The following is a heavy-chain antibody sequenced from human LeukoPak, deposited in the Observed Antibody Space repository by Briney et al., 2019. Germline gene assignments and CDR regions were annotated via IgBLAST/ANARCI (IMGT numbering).Heavy chain of an antibody. CDR2: INPNSGGT. J-gene: IGHJ6*03. CDR1: GYTFTVNY. Sequence: ASVTLSCKASGYTFTVNYIHWVRQAPGQGLEWMGWINPNSGGTNYAQKFQGRGTMTRDTSISTAYMELSRQRSDDTTVYYCARAECSSTSCSDYYYYYMDVWGKGTTVTVSS. D-gene: IGHD2-2*01. CDR3: ARAECSSTSCSDYYYYYMDV. V-gene: IGHV1-2*02.